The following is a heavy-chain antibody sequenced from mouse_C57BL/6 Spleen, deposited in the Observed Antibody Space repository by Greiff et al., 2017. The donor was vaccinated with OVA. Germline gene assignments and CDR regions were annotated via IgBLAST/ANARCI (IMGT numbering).Heavy chain of an antibody. V-gene: IGHV10-3*01. CDR3: VRANDYDGFAWFAY. CDR1: GFTFNTYA. CDR2: IRSKSSNYAT. Sequence: EVKVVESGGGLVQPKGSLKLSCAASGFTFNTYAMHWVRQAPGKGLEWVARIRSKSSNYATYYADSVKDRFTISRDDSQSMLYLQMNNLKTEDTAMYYCVRANDYDGFAWFAYWGQGTLVTVSA. J-gene: IGHJ3*01. D-gene: IGHD2-4*01.